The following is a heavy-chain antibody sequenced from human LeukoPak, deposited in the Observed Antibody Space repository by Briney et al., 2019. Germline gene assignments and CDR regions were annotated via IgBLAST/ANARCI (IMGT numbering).Heavy chain of an antibody. V-gene: IGHV1-69*05. J-gene: IGHJ5*02. CDR3: ARDKLGTVAGNINWFDP. CDR2: IIPIFGTA. D-gene: IGHD6-19*01. CDR1: GGTFSSYA. Sequence: ASVKVSCKASGGTFSSYAISWVRQAPGQGLEWMGRIIPIFGTANYAQKFQGRVTITTDESTSTAYMELSSLRSEDTDVYYCARDKLGTVAGNINWFDPWGQGTLVTVSS.